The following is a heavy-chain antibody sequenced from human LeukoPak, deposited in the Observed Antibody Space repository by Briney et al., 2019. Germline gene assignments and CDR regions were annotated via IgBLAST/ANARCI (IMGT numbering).Heavy chain of an antibody. CDR2: INAGNGNT. Sequence: ASVRVSCKASGYTFTSYAMHWVRQAPGQRLEWMGWINAGNGNTKYSQKFQGRVTITRDTSASTAYMELSSLRSEDTAVYYCARDKDDSSGCLDYWGQGTLVTVSS. V-gene: IGHV1-3*01. J-gene: IGHJ4*02. D-gene: IGHD6-19*01. CDR1: GYTFTSYA. CDR3: ARDKDDSSGCLDY.